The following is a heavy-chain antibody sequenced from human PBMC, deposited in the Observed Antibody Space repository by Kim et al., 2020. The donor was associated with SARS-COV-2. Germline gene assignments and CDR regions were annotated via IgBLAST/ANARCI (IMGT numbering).Heavy chain of an antibody. J-gene: IGHJ6*03. CDR2: ISYDGRET. V-gene: IGHV3-30*18. CDR3: AKGGAGSEYYYMGV. D-gene: IGHD3-10*01. Sequence: GGSLRLSCAVSGFTFIPHDMHWVRQGPGKGLECVTYISYDGRETYYGDSVKGRFTMSRDNAKNMVFLEMNNLRAEDTAVYFCAKGGAGSEYYYMGVWGTGTTVMVFS. CDR1: GFTFIPHD.